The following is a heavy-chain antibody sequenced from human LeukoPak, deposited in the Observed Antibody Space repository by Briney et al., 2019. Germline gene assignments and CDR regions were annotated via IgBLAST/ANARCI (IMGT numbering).Heavy chain of an antibody. J-gene: IGHJ4*02. CDR2: ISYDGSNK. D-gene: IGHD6-19*01. CDR3: ARVHNSGWYVLDY. Sequence: PGRSLRLSCATSGFSFSSYAMHWVRQAPGKGLEWVAIISYDGSNKYCADSVKGRFTISRDNSQNTLYLQMNSLRAEDTAVYYCARVHNSGWYVLDYWGQGTLVTVSS. CDR1: GFSFSSYA. V-gene: IGHV3-30-3*01.